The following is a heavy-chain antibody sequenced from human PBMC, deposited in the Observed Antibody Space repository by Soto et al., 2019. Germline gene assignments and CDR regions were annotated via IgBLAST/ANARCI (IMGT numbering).Heavy chain of an antibody. CDR3: TKAAPMSLYSVS. CDR2: ISDNGDTT. Sequence: EVQLLESGGGLVQPGGSLRLSCAASGFTFNNYAMNWVRQAPGKGLEWVSVISDNGDTTHYADSVKGRFTISRDNSKNPLYLQICRLIAEDTAVYYCTKAAPMSLYSVSWGQGTLVTVSS. V-gene: IGHV3-23*01. D-gene: IGHD3-10*02. J-gene: IGHJ4*02. CDR1: GFTFNNYA.